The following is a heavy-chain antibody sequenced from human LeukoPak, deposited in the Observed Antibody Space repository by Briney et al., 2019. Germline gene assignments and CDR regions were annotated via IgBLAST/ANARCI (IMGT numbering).Heavy chain of an antibody. D-gene: IGHD2-15*01. CDR3: ARPYCSGGSCIYYYYGMDV. J-gene: IGHJ6*02. Sequence: ASVKVSCKASGGTFSSYAISWVRQAPGQRLEWMGWINADNGDTKYSQKFQGRVTITRDTSASTAYMELSSLRSEDTAEYYCARPYCSGGSCIYYYYGMDVWGQGTTVTVSS. CDR2: INADNGDT. CDR1: GGTFSSYA. V-gene: IGHV1-3*01.